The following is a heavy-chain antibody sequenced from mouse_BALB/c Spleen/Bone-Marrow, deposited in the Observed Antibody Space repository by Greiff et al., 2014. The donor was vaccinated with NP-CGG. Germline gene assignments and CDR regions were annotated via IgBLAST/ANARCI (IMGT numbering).Heavy chain of an antibody. J-gene: IGHJ1*01. CDR3: ARQEFAIYWYFDV. D-gene: IGHD1-3*01. V-gene: IGHV14-3*02. CDR2: IDPANGNT. Sequence: VQLQQSGAELVKPGASVKLSCSASGFNIKDTYMHWVKQRPEQGLEWIGRIDPANGNTKYGPKFQDKATITADTSSSTVDLQLSSLTFEDTAVYYCARQEFAIYWYFDVWGAGTTVTVSS. CDR1: GFNIKDTY.